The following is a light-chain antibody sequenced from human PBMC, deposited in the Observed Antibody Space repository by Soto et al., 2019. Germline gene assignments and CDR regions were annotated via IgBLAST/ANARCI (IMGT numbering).Light chain of an antibody. CDR1: QSAPSSN. V-gene: IGKV3-20*01. CDR3: QQYGSSSWT. Sequence: ETVLTQSPGTLSLSPGERVTLSCRTSQSAPSSNLAWYQQKPGQAPRLLIYGESSRASAIPDRFSGSGSGTDFTLTISRLEPEDFAVYYCQQYGSSSWTFGQGTKVDI. J-gene: IGKJ1*01. CDR2: GES.